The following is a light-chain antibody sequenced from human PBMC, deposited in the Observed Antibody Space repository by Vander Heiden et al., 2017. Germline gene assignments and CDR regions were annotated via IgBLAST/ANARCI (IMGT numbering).Light chain of an antibody. CDR2: YAS. V-gene: IGKV3-11*01. J-gene: IGKJ4*01. CDR3: QQRSNWSPLT. Sequence: EIVLTQSPATLSLSPGERATLSCRASQSVSSYLAWFQQKPGKAPRLLIYYASNRATGIPARFSGSGSWTDFTLTISSLEPEDFAVYYCQQRSNWSPLTFGGGTKVEIK. CDR1: QSVSSY.